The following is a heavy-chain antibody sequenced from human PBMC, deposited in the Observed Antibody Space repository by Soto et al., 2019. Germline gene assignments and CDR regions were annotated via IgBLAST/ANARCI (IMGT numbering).Heavy chain of an antibody. V-gene: IGHV3-23*01. Sequence: GGSLRLSCAASGFIFINHAMSWVRQAPGKGLEWVSGVSGSSHSTWYADSVKGRFTISRDNSKNTLYLQMNSLRAEDTAVYYCARDPNSGTYSNWFDPWGQGTLVTVSS. CDR2: VSGSSHST. J-gene: IGHJ5*02. D-gene: IGHD1-26*01. CDR3: ARDPNSGTYSNWFDP. CDR1: GFIFINHA.